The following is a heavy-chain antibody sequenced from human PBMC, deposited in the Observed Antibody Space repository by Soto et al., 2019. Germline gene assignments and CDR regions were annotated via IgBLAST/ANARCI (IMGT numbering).Heavy chain of an antibody. J-gene: IGHJ4*02. CDR3: ARDLRGGEDDY. D-gene: IGHD3-10*01. CDR1: GYTFTGYY. Sequence: QVQLVQSGAEVKKPGASVKVSCKASGYTFTGYYMHWVRQAPGQGLEWMGWINTNSGGTNFAQKFQGRVNMTRDTANSTGYMELNRLRSDDTAVYYCARDLRGGEDDYWGQGTLVTVSS. CDR2: INTNSGGT. V-gene: IGHV1-2*02.